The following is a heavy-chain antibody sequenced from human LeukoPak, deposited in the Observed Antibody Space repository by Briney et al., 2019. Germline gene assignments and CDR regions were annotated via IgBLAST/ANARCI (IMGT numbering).Heavy chain of an antibody. CDR2: ISFDGTDA. V-gene: IGHV3-30*04. J-gene: IGHJ3*02. Sequence: PGTSLRLSCAASGFTFSSYAIHWVRQAPGKGLEWVAVISFDGTDAFYADSVKGRFTISRDNAKNSLYLQMNSLRAEDTAVYYCLMTRHDAFDIWGQGTMVTVSS. CDR3: LMTRHDAFDI. CDR1: GFTFSSYA. D-gene: IGHD2-21*02.